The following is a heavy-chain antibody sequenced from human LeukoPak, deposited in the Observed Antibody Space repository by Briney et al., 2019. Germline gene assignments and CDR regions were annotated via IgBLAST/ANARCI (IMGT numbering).Heavy chain of an antibody. J-gene: IGHJ5*02. CDR2: SSTSGSTI. CDR1: GFIISDYY. V-gene: IGHV3-11*01. D-gene: IGHD3-10*01. Sequence: GGSLRLSCAASGFIISDYYMSWIRQAPGKGLEWLSYSSTSGSTISYADSVKGRFTISRDNANNSLYLQMNSLRAEDTAVYYCAREAYYYGSGAYDPWGQGTLVTVSS. CDR3: AREAYYYGSGAYDP.